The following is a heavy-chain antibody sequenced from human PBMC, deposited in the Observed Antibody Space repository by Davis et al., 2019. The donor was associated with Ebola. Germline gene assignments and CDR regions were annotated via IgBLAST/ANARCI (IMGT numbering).Heavy chain of an antibody. CDR1: GDSVSSNSAS. CDR3: ARKTGYCFDY. Sequence: SQTLSLTCAISGDSVSSNSASWNWIRQSPSRGLEWLGRTYYKSKWYNDYAVSVRSRITINPDTSKNRFSLHMNSVTPEDTAVYYCARKTGYCFDYWGQGTLVTVSS. J-gene: IGHJ4*02. D-gene: IGHD3-9*01. V-gene: IGHV6-1*01. CDR2: TYYKSKWYN.